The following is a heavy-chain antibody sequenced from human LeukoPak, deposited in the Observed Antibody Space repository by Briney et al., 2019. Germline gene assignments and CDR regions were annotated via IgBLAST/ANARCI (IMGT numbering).Heavy chain of an antibody. D-gene: IGHD2-2*01. J-gene: IGHJ6*02. CDR3: AVEDIVVVPAAPRTGYYYYGMDV. CDR2: IIPIFGTA. V-gene: IGHV1-69*01. Sequence: ASVKVSCKASGGTFSSYAMSWVRQAPGQGLEWMGGIIPIFGTANYAQKFQGRVTITADESTSTAYMELSSLRSEDTAVYYCAVEDIVVVPAAPRTGYYYYGMDVWGQGTTVTVSS. CDR1: GGTFSSYA.